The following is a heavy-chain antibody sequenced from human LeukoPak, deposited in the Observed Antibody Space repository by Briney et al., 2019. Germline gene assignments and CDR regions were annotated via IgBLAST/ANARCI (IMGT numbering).Heavy chain of an antibody. Sequence: PSETLSLTCTVSGGSISSYYWSWIRQPPGKGLEWIGYIYYSGSTNYNPSLKSRVTISVDTSKNQFSLKLSSVTAADTAVYYCAIGIRARFLENFDYWGQGTLVTVSS. D-gene: IGHD3-3*01. CDR2: IYYSGST. J-gene: IGHJ4*02. V-gene: IGHV4-59*01. CDR3: AIGIRARFLENFDY. CDR1: GGSISSYY.